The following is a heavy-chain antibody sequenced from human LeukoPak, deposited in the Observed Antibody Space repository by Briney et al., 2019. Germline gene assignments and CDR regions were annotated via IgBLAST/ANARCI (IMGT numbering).Heavy chain of an antibody. J-gene: IGHJ4*02. CDR1: GFTFSSYA. CDR2: ISGSGGST. CDR3: AKGGYSSSPLIDY. D-gene: IGHD6-6*01. V-gene: IGHV3-23*01. Sequence: PGGSLRLSCAASGFTFSSYAMSWVHQAPGKGLEWASAISGSGGSTYYADSVKGRFTISRDNSKNTLYLQMNSLRAEDTAVYYCAKGGYSSSPLIDYWGQGTLVTVSS.